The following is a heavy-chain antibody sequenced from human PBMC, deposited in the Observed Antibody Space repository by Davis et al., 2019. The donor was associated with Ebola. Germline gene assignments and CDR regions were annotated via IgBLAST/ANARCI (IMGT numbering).Heavy chain of an antibody. CDR1: GFTFNDYA. CDR2: INDYGTRT. V-gene: IGHV3-64D*06. Sequence: PGGSLRLSCSAPGFTFNDYAMHWVRQAPGRGLDFVSGINDYGTRTHYADSVRGRFTISRDDSKNAVYLQMTSLRAEDTALYYCVKDRRGSYAFDIWGQGTMVTVSS. D-gene: IGHD1-26*01. J-gene: IGHJ3*02. CDR3: VKDRRGSYAFDI.